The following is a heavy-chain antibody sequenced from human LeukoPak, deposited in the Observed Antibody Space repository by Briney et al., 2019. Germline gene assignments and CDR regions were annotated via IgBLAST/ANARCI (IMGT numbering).Heavy chain of an antibody. V-gene: IGHV3-11*01. CDR2: ISSSGSTI. Sequence: PGGSLRLSCAASGFTLSDYYMSWIRQAPGKGLEWVSYISSSGSTIYYADSVKGRFTISRDNAKNSLYLQMNSLRAEDTAVYYCARHLANYYDSSGYDYWGQGTLVTVSS. CDR1: GFTLSDYY. J-gene: IGHJ4*02. CDR3: ARHLANYYDSSGYDY. D-gene: IGHD3-22*01.